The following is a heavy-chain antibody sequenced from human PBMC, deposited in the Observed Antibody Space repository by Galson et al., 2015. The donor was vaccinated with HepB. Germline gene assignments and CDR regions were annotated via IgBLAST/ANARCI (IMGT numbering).Heavy chain of an antibody. CDR3: ARDSWSHDFWSGYSVSYNYGMDV. CDR1: GFTFSSYA. V-gene: IGHV3-30*04. CDR2: ISYDGNNK. D-gene: IGHD3-3*01. J-gene: IGHJ6*02. Sequence: SLRLSCAASGFTFSSYAVHWVRQAPGKGLEWVALISYDGNNKYYADSVKGRFTISRDNSKNTLYLQMNSLRAGDTGVYFCARDSWSHDFWSGYSVSYNYGMDVWGQGTTVTVSS.